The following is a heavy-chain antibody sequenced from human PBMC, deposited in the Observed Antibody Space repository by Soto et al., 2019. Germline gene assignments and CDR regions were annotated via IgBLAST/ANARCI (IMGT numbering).Heavy chain of an antibody. CDR3: ARTPLDYSNYAVEYFQH. Sequence: GESLKISCKGSGYSFTSYWIGWVRQMPGKGLEWMGIIYPSDSYTNYSPSFQGHVTISADKSISTAYLQWSSLKASDTAMYYCARTPLDYSNYAVEYFQHWGQGTLVTVSS. CDR2: IYPSDSYT. V-gene: IGHV5-10-1*01. D-gene: IGHD4-4*01. CDR1: GYSFTSYW. J-gene: IGHJ1*01.